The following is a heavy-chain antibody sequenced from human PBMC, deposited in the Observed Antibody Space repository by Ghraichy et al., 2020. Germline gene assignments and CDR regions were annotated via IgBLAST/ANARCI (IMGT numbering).Heavy chain of an antibody. CDR3: AKAGEYSHGRFDC. J-gene: IGHJ4*02. CDR2: ISNDGVNT. CDR1: GFTFNTYA. D-gene: IGHD5-18*01. Sequence: LSLTCEASGFTFNTYAMSWVRLTPGKGLEWVSTISNDGVNTYYADSAKGRFSISRDDSKNTLYLQMNSLRADDTAVYYCAKAGEYSHGRFDCWGQGSLVAVSS. V-gene: IGHV3-23*01.